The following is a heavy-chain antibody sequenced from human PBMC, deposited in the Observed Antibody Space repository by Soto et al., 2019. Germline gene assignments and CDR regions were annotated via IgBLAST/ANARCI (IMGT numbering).Heavy chain of an antibody. CDR2: ISYDGSNK. Sequence: PGGSLRLSCAASGFTFSSYGMHWVRQAPGKGLEWVAVISYDGSNKYYADSVKGRFTISRDNSKNTLYLQMNSLRAEDTAVYYCAKGPADNWGQGTLVTVSS. CDR3: AKGPADN. D-gene: IGHD3-9*01. CDR1: GFTFSSYG. V-gene: IGHV3-30*18. J-gene: IGHJ4*02.